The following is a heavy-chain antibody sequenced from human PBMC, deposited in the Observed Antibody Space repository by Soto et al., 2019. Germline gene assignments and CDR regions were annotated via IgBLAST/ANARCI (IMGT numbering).Heavy chain of an antibody. V-gene: IGHV2-26*01. CDR3: ALIKACSRTDCYLASFDP. J-gene: IGHJ5*02. D-gene: IGHD2-2*01. CDR1: GLSLSNGKLG. CDR2: IFSSDDK. Sequence: QVTLRESGPVLVKPTETLTLTCTVSGLSLSNGKLGVSWIRQPPGKALEWLAHIFSSDDKSYSTSLRSRLTISMDTSRSQVVLTITNLDPMDSATYYRALIKACSRTDCYLASFDPWGQGTLVTVSS.